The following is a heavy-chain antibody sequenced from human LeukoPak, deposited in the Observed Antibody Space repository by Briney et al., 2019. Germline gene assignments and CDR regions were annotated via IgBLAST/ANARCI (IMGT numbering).Heavy chain of an antibody. CDR1: GFTFSSYA. J-gene: IGHJ6*02. CDR3: AKDGPPDYDFWSGYLRYRLPYYYYYGMDV. V-gene: IGHV3-23*01. Sequence: PGGSLRVSCAASGFTFSSYAMSWVRQAPGTGLDWVSAISGSGGSTDYADSVKGRFTISRDNSKNTLYLQMNSLRAEDTAVYYCAKDGPPDYDFWSGYLRYRLPYYYYYGMDVWGQGTTVTVS. CDR2: ISGSGGST. D-gene: IGHD3-3*01.